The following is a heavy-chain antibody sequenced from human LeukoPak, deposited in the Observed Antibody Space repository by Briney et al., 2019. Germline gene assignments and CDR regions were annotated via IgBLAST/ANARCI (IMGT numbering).Heavy chain of an antibody. Sequence: PSETLSLTCAVSGGSISSGGYSWSWIRQPPGKGLEWIGYIYHSGSTYYNPSLKSRVTISVDRSKNQFSLKLSSVTAADTAVYYCARASYSNSSQGFDYWGQGTLVTVSS. CDR1: GGSISSGGYS. V-gene: IGHV4-30-2*01. J-gene: IGHJ4*02. CDR2: IYHSGST. CDR3: ARASYSNSSQGFDY. D-gene: IGHD6-13*01.